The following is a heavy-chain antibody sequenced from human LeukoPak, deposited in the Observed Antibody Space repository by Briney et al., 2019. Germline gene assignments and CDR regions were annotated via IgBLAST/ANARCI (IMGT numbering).Heavy chain of an antibody. CDR2: INTNTGNP. Sequence: GASVNVSCKASGYTFTSYAMNWVRQAPGQGLEWMGWINTNTGNPTYAQGFTGRFVFSLDTSVSTAYLQISSLKAEDTAVYYCAREAEVVPAAIKSWFDPWGQGTLVTVSS. J-gene: IGHJ5*02. D-gene: IGHD2-2*01. V-gene: IGHV7-4-1*02. CDR1: GYTFTSYA. CDR3: AREAEVVPAAIKSWFDP.